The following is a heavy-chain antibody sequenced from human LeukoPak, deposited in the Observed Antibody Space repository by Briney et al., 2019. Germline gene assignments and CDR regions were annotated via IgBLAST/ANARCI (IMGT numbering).Heavy chain of an antibody. CDR3: ARHGGDYYDILTGYWRGYFDY. V-gene: IGHV4-59*08. CDR2: IYYSGST. D-gene: IGHD3-9*01. J-gene: IGHJ4*02. Sequence: SETLSLTCTVSGGSISSYYWSWIRQPPGKGLEWIGYIYYSGSTNYNPSLKSRVTISVDTSKNQFSLKLSSVTAADTAVYYCARHGGDYYDILTGYWRGYFDYWGQGTLVTVSS. CDR1: GGSISSYY.